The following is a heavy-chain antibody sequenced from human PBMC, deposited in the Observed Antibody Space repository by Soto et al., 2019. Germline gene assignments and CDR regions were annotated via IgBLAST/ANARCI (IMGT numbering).Heavy chain of an antibody. D-gene: IGHD4-4*01. CDR2: IYYRGST. CDR3: ASPAGADYTFDY. Sequence: QLQLQESGPGLVKPSETLSLTCAVSGGSITSSSYYWGWIRQAPGRGLEWIGTIYYRGSTYYNPSLERRVTISADTSKNQLSLNLGSVTAADTAVYYCASPAGADYTFDYWGQGILVTVSS. CDR1: GGSITSSSYY. V-gene: IGHV4-39*01. J-gene: IGHJ4*02.